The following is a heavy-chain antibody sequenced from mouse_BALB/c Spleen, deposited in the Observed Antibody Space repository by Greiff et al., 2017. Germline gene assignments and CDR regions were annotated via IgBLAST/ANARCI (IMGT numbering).Heavy chain of an antibody. CDR2: IDPANGNT. D-gene: IGHD2-1*01. CDR3: ARPPGNSYWYFDV. J-gene: IGHJ1*01. Sequence: VQLKESGAELVKPGASVKLSCTASGFNIKDTYMHWVKQRPEQGLEWIGRIDPANGNTTYDPKFQGKATITADTSSNTAYLQLSSLTSEDTAVYYCARPPGNSYWYFDVWGAGTTVTVSS. CDR1: GFNIKDTY. V-gene: IGHV14-3*02.